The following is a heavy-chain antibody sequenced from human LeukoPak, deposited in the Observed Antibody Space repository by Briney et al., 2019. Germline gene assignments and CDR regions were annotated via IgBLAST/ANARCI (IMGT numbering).Heavy chain of an antibody. V-gene: IGHV1-69*04. CDR3: SRAARLHRGFPIAVPSTTNYYFDY. CDR1: GGTFSSYA. CDR2: IIPILGIA. J-gene: IGHJ4*02. Sequence: SVKVSCKASGGTFSSYAISWVRQAPGQGLEWMGRIIPILGIANYAQKFQGRVTMTRDTSTSTVYMELSSLRSEDTAVYYCSRAARLHRGFPIAVPSTTNYYFDYWGQGTLVTVAS. D-gene: IGHD6-13*01.